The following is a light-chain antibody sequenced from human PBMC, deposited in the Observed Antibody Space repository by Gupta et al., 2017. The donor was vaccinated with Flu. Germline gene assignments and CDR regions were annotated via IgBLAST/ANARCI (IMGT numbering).Light chain of an antibody. CDR1: LIIYYT. CDR3: QQYNTWPYS. V-gene: IGKV3-15*01. Sequence: GERATLSCRASLIIYYTLAWYQQKPGQAPRLLMSSASTRASDIPARFSGSGSGTEFTLTISSLQSEDFAVYYCQQYNTWPYSFGQGTKVEIK. J-gene: IGKJ2*03. CDR2: SAS.